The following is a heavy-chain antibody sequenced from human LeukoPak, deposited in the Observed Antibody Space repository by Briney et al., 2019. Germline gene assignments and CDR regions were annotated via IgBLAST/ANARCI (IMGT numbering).Heavy chain of an antibody. V-gene: IGHV3-11*01. D-gene: IGHD3-22*01. CDR1: GFTFSDYY. CDR2: ISSSGSTI. CDR3: ARGDYYDAPWFDP. J-gene: IGHJ5*02. Sequence: PGGSLRLSCAASGFTFSDYYMSWIRQAPGKGLEWVSYISSSGSTIYYADSVKGRFTISRDNAKNSQYLQMNSLRAEDTAVYYCARGDYYDAPWFDPWGQGTLVTVSS.